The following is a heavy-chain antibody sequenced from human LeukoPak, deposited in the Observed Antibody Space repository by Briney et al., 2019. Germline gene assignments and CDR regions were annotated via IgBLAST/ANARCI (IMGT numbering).Heavy chain of an antibody. CDR2: INHSGST. V-gene: IGHV4-34*01. D-gene: IGHD3-22*01. Sequence: SETLSLTCAVYGGSFSGYYWSWIRQPPGKGLEWIGEINHSGSTNYNPSLKSRVTISVDTSKNQFSLRLSSVTAADTAVYYCARQSLQGSGYLPFDYWGQGTLVTVSS. CDR3: ARQSLQGSGYLPFDY. CDR1: GGSFSGYY. J-gene: IGHJ4*02.